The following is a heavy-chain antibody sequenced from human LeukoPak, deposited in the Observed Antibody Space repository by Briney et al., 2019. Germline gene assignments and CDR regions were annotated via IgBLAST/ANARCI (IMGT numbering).Heavy chain of an antibody. CDR1: SGSMTGSY. V-gene: IGHV4-59*01. J-gene: IGHJ2*01. CDR2: IYYSGTT. CDR3: ARGGWSLDL. D-gene: IGHD1-26*01. Sequence: KSSETLSLTCTVSSGSMTGSYWSWIRQPPGKGLEWIGYIYYSGTTNYNPPLKSRVTISVDTSKNQFSLKLTSVTAADTAVYFCARGGWSLDLWGRGTLVAVSS.